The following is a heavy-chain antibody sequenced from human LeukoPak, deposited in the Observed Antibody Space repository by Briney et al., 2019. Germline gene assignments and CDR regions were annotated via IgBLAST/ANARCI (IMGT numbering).Heavy chain of an antibody. J-gene: IGHJ4*02. CDR2: IYYSGST. CDR3: ASLPPVAGTPFDY. Sequence: SETLSLTCTVSGGSISSSSYYWGWIRQPPGKGLEWIGSIYYSGSTYYNPSLKSRVTISVDTSKNQFSLKLSSVTAADTAVYYCASLPPVAGTPFDYWGQGTLVTVSS. V-gene: IGHV4-39*01. CDR1: GGSISSSSYY. D-gene: IGHD6-19*01.